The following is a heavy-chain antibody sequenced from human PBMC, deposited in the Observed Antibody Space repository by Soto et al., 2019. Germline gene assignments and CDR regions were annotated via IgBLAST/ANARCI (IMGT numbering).Heavy chain of an antibody. D-gene: IGHD3-22*01. CDR3: ARGISGYDSSGYYHSGRPFDY. Sequence: KTSETLSLTCTVSGGSISSYYWSWIRQPPGKGLEWIGCIYYSGSTNYNPSLKSRVTISVDTSKNQFSLKLSSVTAADTAVYYCARGISGYDSSGYYHSGRPFDYWGQGTLVTVSS. V-gene: IGHV4-59*01. CDR1: GGSISSYY. J-gene: IGHJ4*02. CDR2: IYYSGST.